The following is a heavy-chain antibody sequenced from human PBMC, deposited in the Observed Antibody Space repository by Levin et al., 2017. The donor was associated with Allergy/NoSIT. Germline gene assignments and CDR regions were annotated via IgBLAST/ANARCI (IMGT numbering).Heavy chain of an antibody. CDR1: GFTFSDFY. V-gene: IGHV3-11*01. Sequence: GGSLRLSCAASGFTFSDFYMSWIRQAPGKGLECVSYIDRSGTTVYYGDSVKGRFTVSRDNAKSSLYLQMNSLRAEDTAVYYCAKGHTWLDPWGQGTPVTVYS. CDR3: AKGHTWLDP. D-gene: IGHD6-19*01. J-gene: IGHJ5*02. CDR2: IDRSGTTV.